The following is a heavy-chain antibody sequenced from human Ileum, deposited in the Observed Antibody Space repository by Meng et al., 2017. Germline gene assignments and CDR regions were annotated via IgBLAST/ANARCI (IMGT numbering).Heavy chain of an antibody. CDR3: ARNYDLVWGSSYARYYYGMDV. CDR2: INPNGGGT. CDR1: GYTFTGYY. D-gene: IGHD3-16*01. Sequence: ASVKVSCKTSGYTFTGYYMHWVRQAPGQGLEWMGRINPNGGGTKYAQKFQGRVTLTRDTSISTAYLELSRLTSDDTAVYYGARNYDLVWGSSYARYYYGMDVWGQGTTVTVSS. V-gene: IGHV1-2*06. J-gene: IGHJ6*02.